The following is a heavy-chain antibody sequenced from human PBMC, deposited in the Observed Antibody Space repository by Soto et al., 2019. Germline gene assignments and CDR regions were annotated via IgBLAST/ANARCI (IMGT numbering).Heavy chain of an antibody. J-gene: IGHJ6*02. CDR3: AGGPYCSSTSCSYYYCGMDV. CDR2: IIPIFGTA. CDR1: GGTFSSYA. V-gene: IGHV1-69*01. D-gene: IGHD2-2*01. Sequence: QVQLVQSGAEVKKPGSSVKVSCKASGGTFSSYAISWVRQAPGQGLEWMGGIIPIFGTANYAQKFQGRVTITADESTSTAYMELSSLRSEDTAVYYCAGGPYCSSTSCSYYYCGMDVWGQGTTVTVSS.